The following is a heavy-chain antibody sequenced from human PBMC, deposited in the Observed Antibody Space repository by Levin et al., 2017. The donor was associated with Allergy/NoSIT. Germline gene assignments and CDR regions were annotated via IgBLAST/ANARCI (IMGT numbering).Heavy chain of an antibody. Sequence: PGGSLRLSCGASGFTFSTHGMTWVRQAPGKGLEWVAFIWYDGSNKYYADSVKGRFTVSRDNSKNTLYLQMDSLRAEDTAVYYCARDFCSTTSCYDSWGQGTLVTVSS. CDR3: ARDFCSTTSCYDS. CDR2: IWYDGSNK. J-gene: IGHJ4*02. V-gene: IGHV3-33*01. D-gene: IGHD2-2*01. CDR1: GFTFSTHG.